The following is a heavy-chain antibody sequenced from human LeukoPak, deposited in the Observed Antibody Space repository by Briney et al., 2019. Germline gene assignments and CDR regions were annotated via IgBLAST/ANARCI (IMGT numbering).Heavy chain of an antibody. Sequence: ASVKVSCKASGGTFSSYAISWVRQAPGQGLKWMGRIIPIFGTANYAQKFQGRVTITTDESTSTAYMELSSLRSEDTAVYYCARDRTSYNWYFDLWGRGTLVTVSS. V-gene: IGHV1-69*05. J-gene: IGHJ2*01. D-gene: IGHD1-1*01. CDR1: GGTFSSYA. CDR3: ARDRTSYNWYFDL. CDR2: IIPIFGTA.